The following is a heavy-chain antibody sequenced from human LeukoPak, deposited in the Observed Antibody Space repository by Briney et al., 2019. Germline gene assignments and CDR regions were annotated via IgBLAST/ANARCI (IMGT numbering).Heavy chain of an antibody. D-gene: IGHD2-15*01. CDR3: ARDGVYCSGGSCRNWFDP. CDR1: GGSISSYY. CDR2: IYYSGST. V-gene: IGHV4-59*06. J-gene: IGHJ5*02. Sequence: PSETLPLTCTVSGGSISSYYWSWIRQHPGKGLEWIGYIYYSGSTYYNPSLKSRVTISVDTSKNQFSLKLSSVTAADTAVYYCARDGVYCSGGSCRNWFDPWGQGTLVTVSS.